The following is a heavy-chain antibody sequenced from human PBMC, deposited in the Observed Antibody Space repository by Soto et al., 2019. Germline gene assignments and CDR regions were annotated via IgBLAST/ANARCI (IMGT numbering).Heavy chain of an antibody. CDR1: GFTFDKAW. CDR2: VKSRDDGGTT. CDR3: NTSWAEGSGRSRHVDY. Sequence: DVRLVESGGDLVKPGGSVRLSCVASGFTFDKAWMHWVRQAPGKGLEWLGRVKSRDDGGTTDYAAPVKGRVTISRDDSKNTASLQINGRSAEDTGVYFCNTSWAEGSGRSRHVDYWGQGTRVTVSS. V-gene: IGHV3-15*07. J-gene: IGHJ4*02. D-gene: IGHD3-16*02.